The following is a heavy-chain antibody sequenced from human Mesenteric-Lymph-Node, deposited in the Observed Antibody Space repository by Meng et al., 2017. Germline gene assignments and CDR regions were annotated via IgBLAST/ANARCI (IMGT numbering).Heavy chain of an antibody. J-gene: IGHJ4*02. Sequence: EVQLVESGGGLVKPGGSLRLSCAASGFTFSSYSMNWVRQAPGKGLEWVSSISSSSSYIYYADSVKGRFTISRDNAKNSLYLQMNSLRAEDTAVYYCARAGSGWYWVDYWGQGTLVTVSS. D-gene: IGHD6-19*01. V-gene: IGHV3-21*01. CDR1: GFTFSSYS. CDR2: ISSSSSYI. CDR3: ARAGSGWYWVDY.